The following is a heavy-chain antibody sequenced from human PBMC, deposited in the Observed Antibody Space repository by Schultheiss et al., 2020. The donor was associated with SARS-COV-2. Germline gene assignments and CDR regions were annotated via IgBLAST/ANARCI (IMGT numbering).Heavy chain of an antibody. CDR2: IYPGDSDT. CDR1: GYSFTKYW. Sequence: GGSLRLSCKGSGYSFTKYWIGWVRQMPGKGLEWMGIIYPGDSDTTYSPSFQGQVAISVDKSISTAYLQWSSLKASDTGVYYCARLSGGQAGWFDPWGQGTLVTVSS. J-gene: IGHJ5*02. V-gene: IGHV5-51*01. CDR3: ARLSGGQAGWFDP.